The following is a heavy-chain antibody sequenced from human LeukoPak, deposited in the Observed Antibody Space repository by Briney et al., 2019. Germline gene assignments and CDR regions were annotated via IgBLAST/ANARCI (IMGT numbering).Heavy chain of an antibody. V-gene: IGHV3-23*01. Sequence: GGSLRLSCSASGITFSSYAMTWVRQAPGKGLEWVSTVSSSDSSSYYADSVKGRFTISRDNSKNTLYLQMNSLRAEDTAVYYCAKGRGYCSGGSCYSDYWGQGTLVTVSS. CDR2: VSSSDSSS. CDR3: AKGRGYCSGGSCYSDY. J-gene: IGHJ4*02. D-gene: IGHD2-15*01. CDR1: GITFSSYA.